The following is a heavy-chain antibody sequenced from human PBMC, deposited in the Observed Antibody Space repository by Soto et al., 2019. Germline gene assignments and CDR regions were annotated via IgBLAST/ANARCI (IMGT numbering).Heavy chain of an antibody. CDR3: ARSYYDSSGYYYARAD. CDR2: IDWDDDK. CDR1: GFSLSTSGMC. V-gene: IGHV2-70*01. D-gene: IGHD3-22*01. Sequence: SGPTLVNPTQTLTLTCTFSGFSLSTSGMCVSWIRQPPGKALEWLALIDWDDDKYYSTSLKTRLTISKDTSKNQVVLTMTNMEPVDTATYYCARSYYDSSGYYYARADWGQGTLVTVSS. J-gene: IGHJ4*02.